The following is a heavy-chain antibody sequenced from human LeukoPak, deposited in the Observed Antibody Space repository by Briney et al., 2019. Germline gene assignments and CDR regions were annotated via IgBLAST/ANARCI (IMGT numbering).Heavy chain of an antibody. V-gene: IGHV3-11*01. Sequence: PGGSLRLSCAASGFTLSHYYMTWIRKPPGKGLEWLSCISSSGDTIYYAHSVKGRFTVSRANAENSLYLQMNSLRAEDTAMYYCARQGSEIDDSGQGSLVTVSS. CDR1: GFTLSHYY. CDR2: ISSSGDTI. J-gene: IGHJ4*02. CDR3: ARQGSEIDD.